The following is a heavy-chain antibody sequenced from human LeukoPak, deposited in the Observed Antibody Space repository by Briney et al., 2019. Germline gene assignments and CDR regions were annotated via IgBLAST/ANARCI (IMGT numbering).Heavy chain of an antibody. CDR2: INHSGST. V-gene: IGHV4-34*01. CDR1: GGSFSGYY. CDR3: ARGRFGVAAMSWLNWFDP. J-gene: IGHJ5*02. Sequence: SETLSLTCAVYGGSFSGYYWSWIRQPPGKGLEWIGEINHSGSTNYNPSLKSRVTISVDTSKNQFSLKLSSVTAADTAVYYCARGRFGVAAMSWLNWFDPWGQGTLVTVSS. D-gene: IGHD2-2*01.